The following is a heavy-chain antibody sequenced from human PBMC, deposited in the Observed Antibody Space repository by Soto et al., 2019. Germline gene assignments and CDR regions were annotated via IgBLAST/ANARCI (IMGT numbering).Heavy chain of an antibody. J-gene: IGHJ4*02. CDR1: GFTFSDHY. D-gene: IGHD6-13*01. V-gene: IGHV3-72*01. Sequence: PGGSLRLSCAASGFTFSDHYMDWVRQAPGKGLEWVGRTRNKANSYTTEYAASVKGRFTISRDDSKNSLYLQMNSLKTEDTAVYYCASSRAAAGTPFDYWGQGTLVTVSS. CDR3: ASSRAAAGTPFDY. CDR2: TRNKANSYTT.